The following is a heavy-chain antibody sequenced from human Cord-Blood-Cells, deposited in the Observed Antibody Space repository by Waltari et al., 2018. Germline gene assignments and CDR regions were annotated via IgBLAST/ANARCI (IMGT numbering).Heavy chain of an antibody. CDR3: ATYEESYYYGSGSYNAFDI. D-gene: IGHD3-10*01. CDR1: GFTFGSYT. CDR2: ISSSSSYI. V-gene: IGHV3-21*01. Sequence: EVQLVESGGGLVKPGGSLSLSCAASGFTFGSYTMNWVSSISSSSSYIYYADSVRGRFTISRDNAKNSLYLQMNSLRAEDTAVYYCATYEESYYYGSGSYNAFDIWGQGTMVTVSS. J-gene: IGHJ3*02.